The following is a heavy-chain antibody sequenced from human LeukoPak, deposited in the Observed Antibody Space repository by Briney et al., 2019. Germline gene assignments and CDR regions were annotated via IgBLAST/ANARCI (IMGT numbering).Heavy chain of an antibody. D-gene: IGHD1-26*01. Sequence: GGSLRLSCSASGFTFKSYAMHWVRQAPGKGPEWVGRSRNKGNSDTTEYAASVKGRFSISRDDSKNLQFLQMNSLRTEDTAVYHCAKGYSGLLIYALDVWGQGTGVTVSS. CDR3: AKGYSGLLIYALDV. V-gene: IGHV3-72*01. J-gene: IGHJ3*01. CDR2: SRNKGNSDTT. CDR1: GFTFKSYA.